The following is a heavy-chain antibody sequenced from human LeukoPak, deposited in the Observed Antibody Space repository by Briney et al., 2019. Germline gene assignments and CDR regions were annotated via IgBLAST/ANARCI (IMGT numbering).Heavy chain of an antibody. V-gene: IGHV3-11*04. CDR3: ARDRWELRLLFDY. D-gene: IGHD2-15*01. Sequence: PGGSLRLSCAASGFTLSDHYMSWIRQAPGKGVELVSYISSSGSPIYYAASVKGRFTVSRDNANKSLYLQMNNLRAEDTAVYFCARDRWELRLLFDYWGQGSLVTVSS. J-gene: IGHJ4*02. CDR2: ISSSGSPI. CDR1: GFTLSDHY.